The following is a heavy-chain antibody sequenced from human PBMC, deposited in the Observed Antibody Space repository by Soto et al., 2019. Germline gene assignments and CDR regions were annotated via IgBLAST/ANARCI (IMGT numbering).Heavy chain of an antibody. V-gene: IGHV5-51*01. CDR1: GYSFPNYW. Sequence: GESLKISCKGSGYSFPNYWIGWVRQMPGKGLEWMGIFYPGDSDSRYSPSFQGQVTISADKSISTAYLQWRSLKASDTAMYYCATTKGQVSESFHYWGQGTMVTVSS. CDR2: FYPGDSDS. J-gene: IGHJ4*02. CDR3: ATTKGQVSESFHY. D-gene: IGHD1-1*01.